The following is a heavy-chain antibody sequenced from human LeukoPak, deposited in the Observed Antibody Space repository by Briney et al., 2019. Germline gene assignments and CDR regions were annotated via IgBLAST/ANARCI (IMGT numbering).Heavy chain of an antibody. CDR1: GFICSDYA. D-gene: IGHD3-10*01. J-gene: IGHJ4*02. CDR3: AKGMLWFGELYGGVIDY. Sequence: GGSLRLSCTASGFICSDYAMSWVRQAPGKGLEWVSAISGSGGSTYYADSVKGRFTISRDNSKNTLYLQMNSLRAEDTAVYYCAKGMLWFGELYGGVIDYWGQGTLVTVSS. V-gene: IGHV3-23*01. CDR2: ISGSGGST.